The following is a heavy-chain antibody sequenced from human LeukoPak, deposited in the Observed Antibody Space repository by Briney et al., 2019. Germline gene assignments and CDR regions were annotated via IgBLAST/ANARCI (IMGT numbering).Heavy chain of an antibody. Sequence: GGSLRLSCAASGFTVSSNYMSWVRQAPGKGLEWVSVIYSGGSTYYADSVKGRFTISRHNSKNTLYLQMSSLRAEDTAVYYCARVPHTGIAARPYYYYGMDVWGQGTTVTVSS. CDR1: GFTVSSNY. V-gene: IGHV3-53*04. D-gene: IGHD6-6*01. CDR3: ARVPHTGIAARPYYYYGMDV. CDR2: IYSGGST. J-gene: IGHJ6*02.